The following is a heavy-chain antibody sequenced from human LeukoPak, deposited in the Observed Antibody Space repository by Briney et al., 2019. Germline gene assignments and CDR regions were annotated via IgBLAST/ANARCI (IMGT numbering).Heavy chain of an antibody. Sequence: SETLSLTCTVSGGSISSHFWSWIRQPPGKGLEWIAYIYYSGSTDYSGSTDYNPSLKSRVTISVDTSKKQFSLKLSSVTAADTAVYYCARMGSGSSYYFDYWGQGTLVTVSS. D-gene: IGHD3-10*01. V-gene: IGHV4-59*11. CDR2: IYYSGSTDYSGST. CDR3: ARMGSGSSYYFDY. J-gene: IGHJ4*02. CDR1: GGSISSHF.